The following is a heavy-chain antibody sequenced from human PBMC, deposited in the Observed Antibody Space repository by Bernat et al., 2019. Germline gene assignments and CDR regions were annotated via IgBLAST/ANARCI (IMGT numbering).Heavy chain of an antibody. CDR3: AREAELLGFWSGYHNPCRFDP. CDR2: INAGNGNT. CDR1: GYTFTSYA. V-gene: IGHV1-3*01. J-gene: IGHJ5*02. D-gene: IGHD3-3*01. Sequence: QVQLVQSGAEVKKPGASVKVSCKASGYTFTSYAMHWVRQAPGQRLEWMGWINAGNGNTKYSQKFQGRVTITRDTSASTAYMELSSLRTEETAVYYCAREAELLGFWSGYHNPCRFDPWGQGTLVPVSS.